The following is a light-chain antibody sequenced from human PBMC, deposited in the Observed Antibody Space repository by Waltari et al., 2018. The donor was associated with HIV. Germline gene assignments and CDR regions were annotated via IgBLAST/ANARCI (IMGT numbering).Light chain of an antibody. CDR3: ATWDDSLNGWV. Sequence: QSVLPQPPSASGAPGQRVTISCPGSSSNIATNPVNCYQQLPGTAPKLLIYTNNQRPSGVPARFSGSKSGTSASLAISGLQSDDDADYYCATWDDSLNGWVFGGGTRLTVL. CDR2: TNN. CDR1: SSNIATNP. V-gene: IGLV1-44*01. J-gene: IGLJ3*02.